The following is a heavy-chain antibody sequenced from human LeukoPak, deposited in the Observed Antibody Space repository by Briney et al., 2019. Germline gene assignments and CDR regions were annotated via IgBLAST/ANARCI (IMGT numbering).Heavy chain of an antibody. J-gene: IGHJ4*02. CDR2: ISYTGST. V-gene: IGHV4-61*01. Sequence: SETLSLTCTVSGGSVSSGSYYWSWIRQPPGKGLEWIGYISYTGSTNYNPSLESRVTLSLDTSKKQFSLNLSSVTAADTAVYYCARDTGPFDYWGQGTLVTVSS. D-gene: IGHD2-8*02. CDR3: ARDTGPFDY. CDR1: GGSVSSGSYY.